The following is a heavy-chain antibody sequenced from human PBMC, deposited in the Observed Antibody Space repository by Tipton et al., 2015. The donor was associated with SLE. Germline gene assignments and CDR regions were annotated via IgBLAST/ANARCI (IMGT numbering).Heavy chain of an antibody. J-gene: IGHJ4*02. Sequence: SLRLSCAASGITFSSYAMSWARQAPGKGLEWVSAISGSGGSTYYADSVKGRFTISRDNSKNTLYLQMNSLRAEDTAVYYCAKGPTASGSYQGYFDYWGQGTLVTVSS. CDR2: ISGSGGST. CDR1: GITFSSYA. D-gene: IGHD1-26*01. V-gene: IGHV3-23*01. CDR3: AKGPTASGSYQGYFDY.